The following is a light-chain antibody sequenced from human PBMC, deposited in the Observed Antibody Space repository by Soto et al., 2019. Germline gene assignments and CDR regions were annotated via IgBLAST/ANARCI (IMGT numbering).Light chain of an antibody. CDR1: SSDVGGTYNY. V-gene: IGLV2-14*03. CDR3: ASYTNSRTYV. J-gene: IGLJ1*01. Sequence: QSALTQPASVSGSPGQSIAISCTGTSSDVGGTYNYVSWYQQHPGKAPKLMVYDVSNRPSGVSNRFSGSKSGNTASLTISGLQAEDVAVYYCASYTNSRTYVFGTGTQLTVL. CDR2: DVS.